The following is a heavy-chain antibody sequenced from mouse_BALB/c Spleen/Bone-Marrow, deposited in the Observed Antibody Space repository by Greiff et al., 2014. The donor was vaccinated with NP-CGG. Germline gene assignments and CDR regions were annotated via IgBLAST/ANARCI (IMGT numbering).Heavy chain of an antibody. Sequence: VHVKQSGPELVKPGASVKMSCKASGYTFTSYIMHWVKQKPGQGLEWIGYINPYNDDTKYNEKFKGKATLTSDKSSSTAYMKLSSLTSEDSAVYYCARSYGSPFDYWGQGTTLTVSS. D-gene: IGHD1-1*01. CDR1: GYTFTSYI. CDR2: INPYNDDT. V-gene: IGHV1-14*01. J-gene: IGHJ2*01. CDR3: ARSYGSPFDY.